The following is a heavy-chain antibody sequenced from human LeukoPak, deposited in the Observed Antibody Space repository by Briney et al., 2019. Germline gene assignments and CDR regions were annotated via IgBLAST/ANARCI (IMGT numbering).Heavy chain of an antibody. V-gene: IGHV3-23*01. CDR2: ISGSGGST. J-gene: IGHJ4*02. CDR3: AKDLAEEIVVVNPFGY. D-gene: IGHD3-22*01. Sequence: GGSLRLSCAASGFTFSSYAMSWVRQAPGKGLEWVSAISGSGGSTYYADSVKGRFTISRDNSKNTLYLQMNSLRAEDTAVHYCAKDLAEEIVVVNPFGYWGQGTLVTVSS. CDR1: GFTFSSYA.